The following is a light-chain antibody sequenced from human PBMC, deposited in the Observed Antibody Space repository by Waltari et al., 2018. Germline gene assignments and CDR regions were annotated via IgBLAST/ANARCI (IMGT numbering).Light chain of an antibody. V-gene: IGLV2-23*03. CDR2: AGR. J-gene: IGLJ2*01. Sequence: QSALTQPASVSGSPGQSITISCTGTSSDVGSYNLVSWYQQHPGKAPKLMIYAGRKRPSGVSNRFSGSKSGNTASLRISGLQAEDEADYYCCSYAGSSTFEVFGGGTKLTVL. CDR3: CSYAGSSTFEV. CDR1: SSDVGSYNL.